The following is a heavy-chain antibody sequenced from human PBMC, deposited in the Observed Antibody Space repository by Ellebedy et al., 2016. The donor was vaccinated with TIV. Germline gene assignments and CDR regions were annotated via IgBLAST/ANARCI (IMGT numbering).Heavy chain of an antibody. Sequence: PGGSLRLSCAASGFTFSNYDMHWVRQATGKGPEWVSAIGSAGHTYYPGSVKGRFTISRENAKNSLYLQMNSLRVGDTAIYYCAIATEGFDYWGQGTLVTVSS. D-gene: IGHD1-14*01. CDR3: AIATEGFDY. J-gene: IGHJ4*02. V-gene: IGHV3-13*01. CDR1: GFTFSNYD. CDR2: IGSAGHT.